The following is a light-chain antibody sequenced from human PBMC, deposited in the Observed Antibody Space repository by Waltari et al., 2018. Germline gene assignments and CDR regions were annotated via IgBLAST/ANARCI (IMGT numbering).Light chain of an antibody. CDR2: RNN. CDR1: SSNIASNF. V-gene: IGLV1-47*01. CDR3: AAWDDSLSGWV. J-gene: IGLJ3*02. Sequence: QSVLPPPPSASETPGPRVTIPCSGSSSNIASNFVYWYQQLPGTAPKLLIYRNNQRPSGVPDRFSVSNSGTSASLAISGLRSEDEADYYCAAWDDSLSGWVFGGGTKLTVL.